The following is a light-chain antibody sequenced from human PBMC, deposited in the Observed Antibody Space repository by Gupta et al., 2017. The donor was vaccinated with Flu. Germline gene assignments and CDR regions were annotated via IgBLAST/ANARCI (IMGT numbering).Light chain of an antibody. Sequence: ATLSLSPGERATLSCRASQSISRNLAWYQHKPGQAPRLLICDASDRATGVPARFSGSGSGTDFTLTISSLEPEDFAVYYCQQRSNWPPVTFGGGTKVEIK. V-gene: IGKV3-11*01. J-gene: IGKJ4*01. CDR1: QSISRN. CDR3: QQRSNWPPVT. CDR2: DAS.